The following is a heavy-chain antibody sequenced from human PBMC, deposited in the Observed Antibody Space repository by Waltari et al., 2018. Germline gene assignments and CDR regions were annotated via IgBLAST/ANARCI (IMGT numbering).Heavy chain of an antibody. V-gene: IGHV3-15*07. D-gene: IGHD4-17*01. Sequence: SNAWMNWVRQAPGKGLEWVGRIKSKTDGGTTDYAAPVKGRFTISRDDSKNTLYLQMNSLKTEDTAVYYCTTGYGDTWYFDYWGQGTLVTVSS. CDR2: IKSKTDGGTT. J-gene: IGHJ4*02. CDR3: TTGYGDTWYFDY. CDR1: SNAW.